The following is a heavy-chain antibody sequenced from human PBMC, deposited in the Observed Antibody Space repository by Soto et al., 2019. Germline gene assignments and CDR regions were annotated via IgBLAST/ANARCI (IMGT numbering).Heavy chain of an antibody. D-gene: IGHD3-9*01. Sequence: QVHLVQSGTEVKKPGSSVKVSCKTSGDTFSNYAISWVRQAPGQGLEWMGGIIPLFDSASYAQRSHDRVIITADKFTSTAYMELRSLTSEDTAIYYCAASTFQSGVTGYFHLGFWGQGTLVTVSS. CDR2: IIPLFDSA. CDR3: AASTFQSGVTGYFHLGF. J-gene: IGHJ4*02. CDR1: GDTFSNYA. V-gene: IGHV1-69*06.